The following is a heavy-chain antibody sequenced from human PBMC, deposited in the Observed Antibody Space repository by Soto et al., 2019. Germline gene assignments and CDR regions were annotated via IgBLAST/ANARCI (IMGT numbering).Heavy chain of an antibody. Sequence: GASVKVSCKASGGTFSSYAISWVRQAPGQGLEWMGGIIPIFGTANYAQKFQGRVTITADESTSTAYMELSSLRSEDTAVYYCARDKYDILTGYTMTSYYYYGMDVWGQGTTVTVSS. CDR3: ARDKYDILTGYTMTSYYYYGMDV. J-gene: IGHJ6*02. CDR1: GGTFSSYA. CDR2: IIPIFGTA. D-gene: IGHD3-9*01. V-gene: IGHV1-69*13.